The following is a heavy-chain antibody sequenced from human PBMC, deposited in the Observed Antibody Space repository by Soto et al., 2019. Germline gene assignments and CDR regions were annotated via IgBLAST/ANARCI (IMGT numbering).Heavy chain of an antibody. CDR2: IYYSGST. J-gene: IGHJ6*02. Sequence: ETLSLTCTVSGGSISSYYWSWIRQPPGKGLEWIGYIYYSGSTNYNPSLKSRVTISADTSKNQFSLKLSSVTAADTAVYYCARESSYCSGGSCYFDYYAMDAWGPGATVTVSS. CDR3: ARESSYCSGGSCYFDYYAMDA. V-gene: IGHV4-59*01. D-gene: IGHD2-15*01. CDR1: GGSISSYY.